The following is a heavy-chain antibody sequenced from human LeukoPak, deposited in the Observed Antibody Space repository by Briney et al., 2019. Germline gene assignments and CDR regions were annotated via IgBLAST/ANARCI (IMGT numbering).Heavy chain of an antibody. CDR1: GFTFTSYG. CDR3: ARIFVGYKGQGGYDGMDV. CDR2: INTAGKT. Sequence: PGRSLRLSCAASGFTFTSYGMHWVRQATEKSLEWVSAINTAGKTYNPSSAKGGFTISRENPKNSIYLQMNHLRPGDRAVYYCARIFVGYKGQGGYDGMDVWGQGTTVTVSS. J-gene: IGHJ6*02. V-gene: IGHV3-13*04. D-gene: IGHD5-12*01.